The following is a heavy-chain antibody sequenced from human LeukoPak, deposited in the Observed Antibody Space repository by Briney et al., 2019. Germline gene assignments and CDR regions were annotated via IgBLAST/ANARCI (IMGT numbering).Heavy chain of an antibody. J-gene: IGHJ4*02. CDR3: ARSIPTFGTAVAGYHFFDY. V-gene: IGHV4-59*08. Sequence: PSETLSLTCIVSGGSIRSYYWSWIRQSPGKGLEWIGYVYHSGSTNYNPPLKSRVTISVDTSENQFSPRLSSVTAADTAMYYCARSIPTFGTAVAGYHFFDYWGQGTLVTASS. CDR1: GGSIRSYY. CDR2: VYHSGST. D-gene: IGHD6-19*01.